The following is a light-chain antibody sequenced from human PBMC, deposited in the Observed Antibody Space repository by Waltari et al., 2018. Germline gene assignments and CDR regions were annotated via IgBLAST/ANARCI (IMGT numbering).Light chain of an antibody. CDR1: QSVLSD. V-gene: IGKV3-15*01. CDR2: GAS. CDR3: HQYNNWPPT. J-gene: IGKJ1*01. Sequence: EIVMTQSPAIMSLSPGERATLSCRATQSVLSDLAWYQQKPGHAPRLLIYGASTRATGIPARFSGSGSGSDFTLTISGLQSDDFAVYYCHQYNNWPPTIGQGTKVEIK.